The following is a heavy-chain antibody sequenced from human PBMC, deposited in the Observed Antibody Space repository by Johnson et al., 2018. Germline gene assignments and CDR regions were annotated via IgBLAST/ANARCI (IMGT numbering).Heavy chain of an antibody. D-gene: IGHD4-11*01. CDR1: GFTFSTYG. J-gene: IGHJ6*02. CDR3: AGKYAYSKSYYYFDMDV. Sequence: VQLVETGGGVVQPGRTLRLSCAASGFTFSTYGMHWVRQAPGKGLEWVAVISYDGNNKYYVDSVKGRFIISRDNSKNTLYLQMNNLRAEDPAVYFCAGKYAYSKSYYYFDMDVGGQGTTVTVSS. V-gene: IGHV3-30*03. CDR2: ISYDGNNK.